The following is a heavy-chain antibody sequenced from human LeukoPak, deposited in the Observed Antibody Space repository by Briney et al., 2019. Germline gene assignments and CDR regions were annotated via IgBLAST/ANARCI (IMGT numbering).Heavy chain of an antibody. D-gene: IGHD5-24*01. J-gene: IGHJ4*02. CDR3: ARDPRVVEMGAGGESFFDY. CDR1: GFTFSDYS. CDR2: ITSTSSHI. Sequence: GGSLRLSCATSGFTFSDYSMTWVRQAPGKGLEWVSSITSTSSHINYADSVRGRFTISRDNAKNALFLQMTSLTDEDTALYYCARDPRVVEMGAGGESFFDYWGQGTLVTVSS. V-gene: IGHV3-21*01.